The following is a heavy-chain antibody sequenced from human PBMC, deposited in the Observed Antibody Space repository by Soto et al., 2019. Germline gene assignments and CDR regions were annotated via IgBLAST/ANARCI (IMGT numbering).Heavy chain of an antibody. D-gene: IGHD5-12*01. CDR1: GGSLSSGGYY. CDR2: IYYSGST. V-gene: IGHV4-31*03. CDR3: ARDTQRGYSGYFDS. Sequence: SETLSLTCTVSGGSLSSGGYYWSWIRQHPGKGLEWIGFIYYSGSTYYNPSLKSRVTISVDTSQNQFSLKLSSVTAADTAVYYCARDTQRGYSGYFDSWGQGTLVTVSS. J-gene: IGHJ4*02.